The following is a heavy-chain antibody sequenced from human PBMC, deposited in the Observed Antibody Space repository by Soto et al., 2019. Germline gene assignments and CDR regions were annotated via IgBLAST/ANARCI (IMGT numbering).Heavy chain of an antibody. CDR2: IDPDDSYT. D-gene: IGHD2-15*01. CDR3: ARLPPPTYCSGSTCSGD. V-gene: IGHV5-10-1*01. CDR1: GYSFTNYW. Sequence: GESLKISCKGSGYSFTNYWINWVRQMPGKGLEWMGRIDPDDSYTNYSPSFQGHVTISVDKSISTAYLQWSSLQASDIAIYYCARLPPPTYCSGSTCSGDWGQGTLGTVSS. J-gene: IGHJ4*02.